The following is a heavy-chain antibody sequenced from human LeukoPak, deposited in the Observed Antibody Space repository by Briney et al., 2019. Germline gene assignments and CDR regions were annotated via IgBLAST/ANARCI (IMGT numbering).Heavy chain of an antibody. CDR1: GGTFSSYA. CDR3: ARGGSNWGSRRYFDY. J-gene: IGHJ4*02. Sequence: ASVKASCKASGGTFSSYAISWVRQAPGQGLEWMGGIIPIFGTANYAQKFQGRVTITADESTSTAYMELSSLRSEDTAVYYCARGGSNWGSRRYFDYWGQGTLVTVSS. D-gene: IGHD7-27*01. V-gene: IGHV1-69*13. CDR2: IIPIFGTA.